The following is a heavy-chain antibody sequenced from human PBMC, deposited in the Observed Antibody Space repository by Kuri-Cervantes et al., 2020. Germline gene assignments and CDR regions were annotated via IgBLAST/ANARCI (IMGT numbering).Heavy chain of an antibody. CDR3: ARDVRSYSSGWYTDAFDI. CDR2: MNPNSGNT. CDR1: GYTFTSYD. D-gene: IGHD6-19*01. V-gene: IGHV1-8*01. Sequence: ASVKVSCKASGYTFTSYDINWVRQATGKGLEWMGWMNPNSGNTGYAQKFQGRVTMTRNTSISTAYMELSSLRSEDTAVYYCARDVRSYSSGWYTDAFDIWGQGTMVTVSS. J-gene: IGHJ3*02.